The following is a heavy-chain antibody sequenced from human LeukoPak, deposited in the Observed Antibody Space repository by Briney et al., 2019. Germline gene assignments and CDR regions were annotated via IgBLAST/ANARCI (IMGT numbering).Heavy chain of an antibody. CDR2: IYYSGST. CDR3: ARGSDSSGWYFGY. D-gene: IGHD6-19*01. J-gene: IGHJ4*02. Sequence: SETLSLTCTVSGGSISSYYWSWIRQPPGKGLEWIGCIYYSGSTNYNPSLKSRVTISVDTSKNQFSLKLSSVTAADTAVYYCARGSDSSGWYFGYWGQGTLVTVSS. CDR1: GGSISSYY. V-gene: IGHV4-59*01.